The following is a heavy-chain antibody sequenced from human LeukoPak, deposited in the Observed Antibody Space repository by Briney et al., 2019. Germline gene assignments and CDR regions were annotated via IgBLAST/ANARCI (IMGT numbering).Heavy chain of an antibody. V-gene: IGHV3-21*01. CDR2: TSSSSSYI. CDR1: GFTFSSYS. J-gene: IGHJ4*02. D-gene: IGHD3-22*01. CDR3: ARDPDYYDSSGYLDY. Sequence: GGSLRLSCAASGFTFSSYSMNWVRQAPGKGLEWVSSTSSSSSYIYYADSVKGRFTISRDNAKNSLYLQMNSLRAEDTAVYYCARDPDYYDSSGYLDYWGQGTLVTVSS.